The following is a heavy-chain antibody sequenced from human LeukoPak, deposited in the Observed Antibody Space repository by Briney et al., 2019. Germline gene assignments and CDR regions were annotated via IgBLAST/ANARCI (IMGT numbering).Heavy chain of an antibody. J-gene: IGHJ3*02. D-gene: IGHD3-22*01. CDR3: ARDGYYYHSSGYYYYLGDAFDI. Sequence: SVKVSCKASGGTFSSYAISWVRQAPGQGLEWMGGMIPIFGTANYAQKFQGRVTITADESTSTAYMELSSLRSEDTAVYYCARDGYYYHSSGYYYYLGDAFDIWGQGTMVTVSS. CDR2: MIPIFGTA. V-gene: IGHV1-69*13. CDR1: GGTFSSYA.